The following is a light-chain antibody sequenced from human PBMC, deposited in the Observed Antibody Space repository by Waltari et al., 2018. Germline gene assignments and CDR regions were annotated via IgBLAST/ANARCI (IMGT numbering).Light chain of an antibody. CDR2: NNY. CDR1: HSNLGSNT. V-gene: IGLV1-44*01. Sequence: QSVVTQSPSASGAPGQRVPISCSGRHSNLGSNTVDWYHQLSGTAPKRLIFNNYQRPSGVPGRCSAAKSGTSASLAISGLQSEDEAEYYCVTWDDSLNGWVFGGGTKLAVV. CDR3: VTWDDSLNGWV. J-gene: IGLJ3*02.